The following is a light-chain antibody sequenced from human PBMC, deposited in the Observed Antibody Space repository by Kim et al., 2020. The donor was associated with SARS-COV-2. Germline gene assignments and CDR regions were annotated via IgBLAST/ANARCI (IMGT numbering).Light chain of an antibody. Sequence: SSELTQDPAVSVALGQTGRITCQGDNLRTYYASWYQQEPGQAPVLVIFAKNNRPSGIPDRFSGSNSGNTASLTITGAQAEDEADYYCKSRDSSGNLLVFGGGTQLTVL. CDR2: AKN. CDR1: NLRTYY. V-gene: IGLV3-19*01. CDR3: KSRDSSGNLLV. J-gene: IGLJ2*01.